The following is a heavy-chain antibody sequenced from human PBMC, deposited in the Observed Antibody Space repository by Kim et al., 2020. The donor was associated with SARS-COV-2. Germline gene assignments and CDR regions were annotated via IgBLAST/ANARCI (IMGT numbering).Heavy chain of an antibody. V-gene: IGHV1-2*05. Sequence: ASVKVSCKTSGYTFTSHYLHWVRQAPGKGLEWMGRINLNSGGTNYAQKSQGRVTMTRDTSISTVYMELSRLRSDDTVVYYCARGNTETIDYWGQGTLVTVSS. J-gene: IGHJ4*02. CDR3: ARGNTETIDY. CDR2: INLNSGGT. CDR1: GYTFTSHY.